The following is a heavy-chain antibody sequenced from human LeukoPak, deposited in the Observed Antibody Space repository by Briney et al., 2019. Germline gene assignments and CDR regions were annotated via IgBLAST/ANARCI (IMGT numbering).Heavy chain of an antibody. V-gene: IGHV4-59*01. CDR1: GGSISSYY. J-gene: IGHJ5*02. CDR2: IYYRGST. Sequence: SETLSLTCSVSGGSISSYYWSWIRQPPGKGLEWIGYIYYRGSTNYNPSLESRVTISVDTSKNPFSLKLSSVTAADTAVYYCARVSIVVVPAAWGWFDPWGQGTLVTVSS. CDR3: ARVSIVVVPAAWGWFDP. D-gene: IGHD2-2*01.